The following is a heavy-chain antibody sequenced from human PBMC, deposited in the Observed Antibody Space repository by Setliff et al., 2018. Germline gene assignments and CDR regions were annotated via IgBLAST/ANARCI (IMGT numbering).Heavy chain of an antibody. V-gene: IGHV3-23*03. J-gene: IGHJ4*02. CDR2: IYSGDRNT. CDR1: GFTFSTYA. D-gene: IGHD1-7*01. CDR3: AKPQVELRWGFES. Sequence: GGSLRLSCAASGFTFSTYAMSWVRQAPGKGLEWVSTIYSGDRNTFYTDSVKGRFTIFRDGSKNTLYLQMTSLGAEDTAVYYCAKPQVELRWGFESWGQGTPVTVSS.